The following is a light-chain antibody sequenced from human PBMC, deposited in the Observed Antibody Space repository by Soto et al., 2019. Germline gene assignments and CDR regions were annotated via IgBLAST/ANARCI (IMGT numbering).Light chain of an antibody. J-gene: IGKJ5*01. CDR2: KVY. CDR1: QSLVHSDGIAY. CDR3: MQGTHWPIT. Sequence: DVVMTQSPLSLPVTLGQPASISCRSNQSLVHSDGIAYFSWFQQRPGRSPRRLFYKVYNRDSGVQARFSGSGSGTDFALKIRRVEAEDVGVYYCMQGTHWPITFGQGTRLEIK. V-gene: IGKV2-30*02.